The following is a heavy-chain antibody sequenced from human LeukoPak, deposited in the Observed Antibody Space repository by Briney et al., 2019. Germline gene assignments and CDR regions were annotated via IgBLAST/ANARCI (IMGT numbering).Heavy chain of an antibody. J-gene: IGHJ4*02. D-gene: IGHD5-18*01. CDR3: ASSRQLWLLDY. Sequence: SQTLSLTCAVSGGSISSGGYSWSWIRQPPGKGLEWIGYIYHSGSTYYNPSLKSRVTISVDRSKNQFSLKLSSVTAADTAVYYCASSRQLWLLDYWGQGTLVTVSS. CDR1: GGSISSGGYS. V-gene: IGHV4-30-2*01. CDR2: IYHSGST.